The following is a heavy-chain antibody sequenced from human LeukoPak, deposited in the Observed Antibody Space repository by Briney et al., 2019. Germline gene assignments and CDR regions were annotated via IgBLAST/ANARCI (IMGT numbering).Heavy chain of an antibody. CDR1: GGSISSYY. D-gene: IGHD2-15*01. Sequence: KPSETLSLTCTGSGGSISSYYWSWIRQPPGKGLEWIGYIYYSGSTNYNPSLKSRVTIPVDTSKDQFSLKLSSVTAADTAVYYCARGGYCSGGSCRGRRWFDPWGQGTLVTVSS. CDR2: IYYSGST. CDR3: ARGGYCSGGSCRGRRWFDP. V-gene: IGHV4-59*01. J-gene: IGHJ5*02.